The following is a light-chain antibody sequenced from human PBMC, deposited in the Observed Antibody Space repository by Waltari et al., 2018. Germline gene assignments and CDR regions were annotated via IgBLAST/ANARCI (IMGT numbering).Light chain of an antibody. CDR1: QRVGSSS. CDR2: PAS. J-gene: IGKJ1*01. V-gene: IGKV3-20*01. CDR3: EQHGTLPAT. Sequence: DIVLTQSPGTASLSPGERVTLSCRARQRVGSSSLARYQQQPGQARRLVSYPASRRATATPDRFSGIESGTEFSYTSSRLEPEDSVVYDCEQHGTLPATFGQGTKVEMK.